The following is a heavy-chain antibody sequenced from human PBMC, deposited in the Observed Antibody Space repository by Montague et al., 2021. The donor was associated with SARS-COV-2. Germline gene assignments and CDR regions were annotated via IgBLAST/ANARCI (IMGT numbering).Heavy chain of an antibody. CDR3: ARVGGAALYFGEVCYYCMVV. D-gene: IGHD3-10*01. CDR2: VYPSGNT. CDR1: GASVSTGHYN. Sequence: TLSLTCTVSGASVSTGHYNWSWIRQPAGKGLEWIGSVYPSGNTNYNPTLKSRVSIEVDTSKNQLTLKLSTVTAAATAVYSCARVGGAALYFGEVCYYCMVVWGQGTTVTVSS. V-gene: IGHV4-61*02. J-gene: IGHJ6*02.